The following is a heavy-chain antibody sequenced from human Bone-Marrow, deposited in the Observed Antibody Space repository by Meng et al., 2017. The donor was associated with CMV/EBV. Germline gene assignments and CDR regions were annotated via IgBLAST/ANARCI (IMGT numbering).Heavy chain of an antibody. Sequence: GESLKISCAAAGFGFSKFEMNWLRQAPGKGLEWISYISTSGSSIYYADSVEGRFTISRDNAKSSLYLEMTGLRGEDTAIYYCAREGPQASDFWSNYYKPLDYWGQGTLVTV. V-gene: IGHV3-48*03. CDR3: AREGPQASDFWSNYYKPLDY. J-gene: IGHJ4*02. CDR1: GFGFSKFE. D-gene: IGHD3-3*01. CDR2: ISTSGSSI.